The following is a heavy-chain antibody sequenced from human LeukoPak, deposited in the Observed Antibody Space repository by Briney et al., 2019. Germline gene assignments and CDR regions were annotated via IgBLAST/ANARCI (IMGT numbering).Heavy chain of an antibody. V-gene: IGHV3-30*02. CDR3: AKEGGLVRTTYYFDS. Sequence: PGGSLRLSCAASGFVFSYYGMHWARQAPGEGLEWLAFIRSDGSDKYYADSVRGRFTISRDNSKKMLYLQMNSLRGEDTAVYYCAKEGGLVRTTYYFDSWGQGILVTVSS. CDR2: IRSDGSDK. D-gene: IGHD1-26*01. CDR1: GFVFSYYG. J-gene: IGHJ4*02.